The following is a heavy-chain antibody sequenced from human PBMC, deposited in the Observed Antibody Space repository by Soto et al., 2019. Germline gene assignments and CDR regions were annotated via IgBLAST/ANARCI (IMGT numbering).Heavy chain of an antibody. CDR3: ASKGDYYDSGGPLWD. J-gene: IGHJ4*02. CDR2: IYYSGST. D-gene: IGHD3-22*01. V-gene: IGHV4-39*01. Sequence: SETLSLTCTVSGGSISSSSYYWGWIRQPPGKGLEWIGSIYYSGSTYYNPSLKSRVTISVDTSKNQFSLKLSSVTAADTAVYYCASKGDYYDSGGPLWDWGQGTLVTVSS. CDR1: GGSISSSSYY.